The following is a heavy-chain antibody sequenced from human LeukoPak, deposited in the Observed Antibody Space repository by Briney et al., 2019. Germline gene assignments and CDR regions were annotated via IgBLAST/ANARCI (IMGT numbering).Heavy chain of an antibody. J-gene: IGHJ4*02. CDR3: AKRGVVIRVILVGFHKEANYFDS. V-gene: IGHV3-48*03. D-gene: IGHD3-22*01. Sequence: PGGSLRLSCAASGFGFGQYEMNWVRQAPGKGLEWIAYISVRAGTIYYGDSAKGRFTISRDNPKNALFLQMNSLRPEDTAVYFCAKRGVVIRVILVGFHKEANYFDSWGQGALVTVSS. CDR1: GFGFGQYE. CDR2: ISVRAGTI.